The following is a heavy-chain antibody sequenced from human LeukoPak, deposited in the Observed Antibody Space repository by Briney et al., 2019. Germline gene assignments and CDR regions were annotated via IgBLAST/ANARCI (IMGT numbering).Heavy chain of an antibody. V-gene: IGHV3-7*01. CDR1: GFTFSSYW. CDR3: ARVRDDIVVVPAAAGLEENWFDP. CDR2: IKQDGSEK. J-gene: IGHJ5*02. Sequence: GGSLRLSCAASGFTFSSYWMSWVRQAPGKGLEGVANIKQDGSEKYYVDSVKGRFTISRDNAKNSLYLQMNSLRAEDTAVYYCARVRDDIVVVPAAAGLEENWFDPWGQGTLVTVSS. D-gene: IGHD2-2*01.